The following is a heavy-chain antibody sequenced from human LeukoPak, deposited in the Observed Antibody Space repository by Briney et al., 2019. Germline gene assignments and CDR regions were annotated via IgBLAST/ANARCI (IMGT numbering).Heavy chain of an antibody. CDR2: ISGSGGST. V-gene: IGHV3-23*01. CDR3: ASYDSSGYSSPVQEY. CDR1: GFTFSSYA. J-gene: IGHJ4*02. Sequence: GGSLRLSCAASGFTFSSYAMSWVRQAPGKGLEWVSAISGSGGSTYYADSVKGWFTISRDNSKNTLYLQMNSLRDEDTAVYYCASYDSSGYSSPVQEYWGQGTLVTVSS. D-gene: IGHD3-22*01.